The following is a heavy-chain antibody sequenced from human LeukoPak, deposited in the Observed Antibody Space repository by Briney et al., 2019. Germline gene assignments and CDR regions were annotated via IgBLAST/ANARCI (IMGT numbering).Heavy chain of an antibody. CDR2: IIPIFGTA. CDR1: GGTFSSYA. Sequence: GASVKVSCKASGGTFSSYAISWVRQAPGQGLEWMGGIIPIFGTANYAQKFQGRVTITTDESTSTAYMELSSLRSEDTAVYYCASATVVPGYYGCYYMDVWGKGATGTVS. D-gene: IGHD3-3*01. J-gene: IGHJ6*03. CDR3: ASATVVPGYYGCYYMDV. V-gene: IGHV1-69*05.